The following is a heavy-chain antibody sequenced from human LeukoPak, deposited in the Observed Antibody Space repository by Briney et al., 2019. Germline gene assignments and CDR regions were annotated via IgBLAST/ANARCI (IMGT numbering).Heavy chain of an antibody. D-gene: IGHD2-21*02. Sequence: PGRSLTLSCAASGFTFSSSGMHWVRQAPGKGLEWVAFVSYDGGKKYCADSVKGRFTISRDNSKNTLYLQMNSLRAEDTAVYYCAKPAYCGGDCYSSPFQHWGQGTLVTVSS. CDR1: GFTFSSSG. CDR2: VSYDGGKK. J-gene: IGHJ1*01. V-gene: IGHV3-30*18. CDR3: AKPAYCGGDCYSSPFQH.